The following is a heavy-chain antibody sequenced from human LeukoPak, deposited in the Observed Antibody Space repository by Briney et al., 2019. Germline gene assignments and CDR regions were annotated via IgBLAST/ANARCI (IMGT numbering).Heavy chain of an antibody. CDR3: ARAGVYSYAYVDY. J-gene: IGHJ4*02. Sequence: GGSLRLSCAASGFTFSSYSMNWVRQAPGKGLEWVSYISSSSSTIYYADSVKGRFTISRDNAKNSLYLQMNSLRAEDTAVYYCARAGVYSYAYVDYWGQRTLVTVSS. CDR1: GFTFSSYS. CDR2: ISSSSSTI. D-gene: IGHD5-18*01. V-gene: IGHV3-48*01.